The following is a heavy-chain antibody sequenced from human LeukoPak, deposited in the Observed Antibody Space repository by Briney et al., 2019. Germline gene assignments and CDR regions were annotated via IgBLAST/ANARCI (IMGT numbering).Heavy chain of an antibody. CDR3: AKEYGDYRYYHYYMDV. J-gene: IGHJ6*03. CDR1: GFTFSSYW. Sequence: PSGGSLRLSCAASGFTFSSYWMSWVRQAPGKGLEWVANIKQDGSEKYYADSVKGRLTISRDNSKNTLYLQMNSLRAEDTAVYYCAKEYGDYRYYHYYMDVWGKGTTVTVSS. CDR2: IKQDGSEK. V-gene: IGHV3-7*01. D-gene: IGHD4-17*01.